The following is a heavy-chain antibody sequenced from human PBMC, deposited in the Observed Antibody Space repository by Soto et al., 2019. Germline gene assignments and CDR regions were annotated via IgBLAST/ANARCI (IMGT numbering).Heavy chain of an antibody. CDR3: ARDGNYYGSGSGGMDV. CDR1: GVTFSSYG. D-gene: IGHD3-10*01. CDR2: IWYDGSNK. V-gene: IGHV3-33*01. J-gene: IGHJ6*02. Sequence: PGGSLRLSCAASGVTFSSYGMHWVRQAPGKGLEWVAVIWYDGSNKYYADSVKGRFTISRDNSKNTLYLQMNSLRAEDTAVYYCARDGNYYGSGSGGMDVWGQGTTVTVSS.